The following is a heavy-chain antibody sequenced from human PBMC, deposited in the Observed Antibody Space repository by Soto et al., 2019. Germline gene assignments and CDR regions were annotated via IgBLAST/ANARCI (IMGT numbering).Heavy chain of an antibody. V-gene: IGHV3-23*01. CDR3: AKASDIVVVPAASFDY. CDR1: GFTFSSYA. D-gene: IGHD2-2*01. Sequence: GGSLRLSCAASGFTFSSYAMSWIRQAPGKGLEWVSAISGSGGSTYYADSVKGRFTISRDNSKNTLYLQMNSLRAEDTAVYYCAKASDIVVVPAASFDYWGQGTLVTVSP. CDR2: ISGSGGST. J-gene: IGHJ4*02.